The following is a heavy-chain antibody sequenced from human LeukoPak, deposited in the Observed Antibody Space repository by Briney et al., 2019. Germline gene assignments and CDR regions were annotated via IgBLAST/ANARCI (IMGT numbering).Heavy chain of an antibody. V-gene: IGHV4-34*01. CDR3: ARLHSTHSSNS. CDR1: GGSFSGYY. CDR2: INHSGST. D-gene: IGHD6-13*01. J-gene: IGHJ4*02. Sequence: SETLSLTCAVYGGSFSGYYWSWIRQPPGKGLEWIGEINHSGSTNYNPSLKSRVTISVDTSKNQFSLNLSSVTAADSAVYYCARLHSTHSSNSWGQGTLVTVSS.